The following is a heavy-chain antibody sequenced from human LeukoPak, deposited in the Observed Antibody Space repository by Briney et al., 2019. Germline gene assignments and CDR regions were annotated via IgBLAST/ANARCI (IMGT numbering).Heavy chain of an antibody. J-gene: IGHJ2*01. Sequence: GASVKVSCKASGYTFTSYYMHWVRQAPGQGLEWMGIINPSGGSTSYPQKFQGRVTMTSDTSTSTVYMELSSLRAEDTAVYYCGFGEDGYNPVRYFDLWGRGTLVTVSS. CDR3: GFGEDGYNPVRYFDL. CDR2: INPSGGST. D-gene: IGHD5-24*01. V-gene: IGHV1-46*01. CDR1: GYTFTSYY.